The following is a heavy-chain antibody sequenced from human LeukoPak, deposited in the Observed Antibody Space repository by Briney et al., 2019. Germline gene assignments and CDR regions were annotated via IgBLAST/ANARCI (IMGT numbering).Heavy chain of an antibody. D-gene: IGHD1-26*01. J-gene: IGHJ6*03. CDR3: AREWDLRGAYYMDV. CDR2: ISSDGGDT. V-gene: IGHV3-74*01. CDR1: GFTFSSYW. Sequence: GGSLRLSCAASGFTFSSYWMPWVRQAPGKGLMWFSRISSDGGDTIYAASGKGRFTILRGNANNTLYLRTKSLRGDEPAVYYCAREWDLRGAYYMDVCGKGTTVTVSS.